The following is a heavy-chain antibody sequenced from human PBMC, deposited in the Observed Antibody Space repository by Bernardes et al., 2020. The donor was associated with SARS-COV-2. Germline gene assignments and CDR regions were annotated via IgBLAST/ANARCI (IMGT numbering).Heavy chain of an antibody. Sequence: ASVKVSCKASGYTFTSYGISWVRQAPGQGLEWMGWISAYNGNTNYAQKLQGRVTMTTDTSTSTAYMELRSLRSDDTAVYYCARGGIWFGEEPPPPSFDYWGQGTLVTVSS. CDR2: ISAYNGNT. V-gene: IGHV1-18*01. D-gene: IGHD3-10*01. J-gene: IGHJ4*02. CDR1: GYTFTSYG. CDR3: ARGGIWFGEEPPPPSFDY.